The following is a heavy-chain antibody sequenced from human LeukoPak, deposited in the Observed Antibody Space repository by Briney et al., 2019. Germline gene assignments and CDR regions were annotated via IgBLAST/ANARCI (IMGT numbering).Heavy chain of an antibody. CDR1: GFTFSSNG. D-gene: IGHD6-13*01. CDR2: ISYDGSKK. Sequence: GRSLRLSCAASGFTFSSNGMHWVRQAPGKGLERVAVISYDGSKKYYADSVKGRFTVSRDDSKNTLYLQMNSLRAEDTAVYYCAKDRSSSWAFDYWGQGTLVTVSS. CDR3: AKDRSSSWAFDY. J-gene: IGHJ4*02. V-gene: IGHV3-30*18.